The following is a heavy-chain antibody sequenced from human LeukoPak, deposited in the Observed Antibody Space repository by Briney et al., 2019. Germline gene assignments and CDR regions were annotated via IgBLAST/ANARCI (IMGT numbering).Heavy chain of an antibody. J-gene: IGHJ3*02. Sequence: GGSLRLSCAASGFTFSSYAIHWVRQAPGKGLEYVSAISSNGVITYYADSVKGRFTISRDNSKNTLYLQMSSLRAEETAVYYCARGRPWAAFDIWGQGTMVTVSS. D-gene: IGHD1-26*01. CDR2: ISSNGVIT. V-gene: IGHV3-64D*06. CDR3: ARGRPWAAFDI. CDR1: GFTFSSYA.